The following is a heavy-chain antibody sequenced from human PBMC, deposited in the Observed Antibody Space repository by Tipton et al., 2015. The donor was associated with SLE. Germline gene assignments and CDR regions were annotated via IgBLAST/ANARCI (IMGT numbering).Heavy chain of an antibody. CDR1: GYSISSGHY. V-gene: IGHV4-38-2*01. Sequence: GLVNPSETLSLTCDVSGYSISSGHYWGWVRQAPGKGLEWIGEINHSGSTNYNPSLKSRVTISVDTSKNQFSLQLASVTAADTAIYYCARGSGTMVQGDFDSWGQGTLVTVSS. CDR2: INHSGST. D-gene: IGHD3-10*01. J-gene: IGHJ4*02. CDR3: ARGSGTMVQGDFDS.